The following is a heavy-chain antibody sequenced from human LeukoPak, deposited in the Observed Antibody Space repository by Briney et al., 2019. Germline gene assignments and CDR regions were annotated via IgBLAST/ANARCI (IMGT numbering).Heavy chain of an antibody. Sequence: PGGSLRLSCAASGFTFSSYAMHWVRQAPGKGLEWVAVIAYDGSNKYYADSVKGRFTISRDNSKNTLYLQMNSLRAEDTAVYYCASPGRYSSSWSPYFDYWGQGTLVTVSS. CDR3: ASPGRYSSSWSPYFDY. D-gene: IGHD6-13*01. J-gene: IGHJ4*02. CDR2: IAYDGSNK. V-gene: IGHV3-30*04. CDR1: GFTFSSYA.